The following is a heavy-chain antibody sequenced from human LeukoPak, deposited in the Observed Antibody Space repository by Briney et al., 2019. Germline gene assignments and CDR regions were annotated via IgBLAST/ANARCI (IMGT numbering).Heavy chain of an antibody. V-gene: IGHV3-7*01. CDR1: GFTFSSYW. CDR2: IKQDGSEK. CDR3: ARAIAPYYYYYMDV. J-gene: IGHJ6*03. D-gene: IGHD2-15*01. Sequence: GGSLRLSCAASGFTFSSYWMSWVRQAPGKGLEWVANIKQDGSEKYYVDSVKSRFTISRDNAKNSLYLQMNSLRAEDTAVYYCARAIAPYYYYYMDVWGKGTTVTVSS.